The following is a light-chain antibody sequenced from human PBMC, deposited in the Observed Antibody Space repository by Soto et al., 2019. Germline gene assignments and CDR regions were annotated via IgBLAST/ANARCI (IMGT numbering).Light chain of an antibody. Sequence: DLQMTQSPSTLSASVGDRVTITCRASQSISSWLAWYQQKPGKAPKLLIYMASSLEGGVPSRFSCSGSGTEFTLTISSLQPDDFATYYCQQYNSYPWTFGQGTKVEVK. CDR3: QQYNSYPWT. CDR1: QSISSW. J-gene: IGKJ1*01. V-gene: IGKV1-5*03. CDR2: MAS.